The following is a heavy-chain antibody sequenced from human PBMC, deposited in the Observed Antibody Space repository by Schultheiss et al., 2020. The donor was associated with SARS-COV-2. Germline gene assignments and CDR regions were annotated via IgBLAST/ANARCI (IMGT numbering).Heavy chain of an antibody. CDR2: ISGSGGRT. CDR3: ASLHCSGSNCYGIYYHGMDV. Sequence: GGSLRLSCAASGFTFRNFAMSWVRQAPGKGLEWVSGISGSGGRTYFADSVKGRFTISRDNSKNTLYLQMNSLRTEDTAVYYCASLHCSGSNCYGIYYHGMDVWGQGTTVTVSS. V-gene: IGHV3-23*01. D-gene: IGHD2-2*01. CDR1: GFTFRNFA. J-gene: IGHJ6*02.